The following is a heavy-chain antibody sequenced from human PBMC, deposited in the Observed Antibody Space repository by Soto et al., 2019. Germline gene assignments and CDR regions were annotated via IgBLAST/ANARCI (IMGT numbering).Heavy chain of an antibody. CDR3: GRVQGGGGAMVHNY. J-gene: IGHJ4*02. D-gene: IGHD5-18*01. CDR2: IYYSGST. V-gene: IGHV4-30-4*01. Sequence: QVQLQESGPGLVKPSQTLSLTCTVSGGSISSGDYYWSWIRQPPGKGLEWIGYIYYSGSTYYNPSLKSRVTISVDTSKKQFSLKLSSVTAADTAVYYCGRVQGGGGAMVHNYWGQGTLVTVSS. CDR1: GGSISSGDYY.